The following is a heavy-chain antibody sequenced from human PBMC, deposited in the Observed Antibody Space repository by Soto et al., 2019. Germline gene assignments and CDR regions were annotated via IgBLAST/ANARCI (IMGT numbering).Heavy chain of an antibody. D-gene: IGHD6-13*01. Sequence: QVQLVESGGGVVQAGRSLRLACAASGFTFSSYGMHWVRQAPGKGLEWVAVISDDGNNKYYVESVKGRFTISRDKSKNXLXXQMNSLRAEDTAVYYCAKGTAAAGPESDYYYGMDVWGQGTTVTVSS. CDR2: ISDDGNNK. J-gene: IGHJ6*02. V-gene: IGHV3-30*18. CDR3: AKGTAAAGPESDYYYGMDV. CDR1: GFTFSSYG.